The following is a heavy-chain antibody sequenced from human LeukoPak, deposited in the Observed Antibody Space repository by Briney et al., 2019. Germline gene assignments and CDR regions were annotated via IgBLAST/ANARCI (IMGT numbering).Heavy chain of an antibody. CDR1: GFAVSSNY. J-gene: IGHJ5*02. V-gene: IGHV3-66*01. CDR2: IYSGGST. D-gene: IGHD4-17*01. CDR3: ARVRTTGSFDP. Sequence: PGGSLRLSCAASGFAVSSNYMSWVRQAPGKGLEWVSVIYSGGSTYYADSVKGRFTISRDNSKNTLYLQMNSLRAEDTAVYYCARVRTTGSFDPWGQGTLVTVSS.